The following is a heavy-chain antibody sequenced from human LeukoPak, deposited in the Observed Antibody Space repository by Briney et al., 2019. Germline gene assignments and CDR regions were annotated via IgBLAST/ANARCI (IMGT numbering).Heavy chain of an antibody. Sequence: GGSLRLSCAASGFTFSDYYMSWIRQAPGKGLEWVSYISSSGSTIYYADSVKGRFTISRDNAKNSLYLQMNSLRAEDTAVYYCARGSTFFSVLVHPTDYWGQGTLVTVSS. D-gene: IGHD6-6*01. CDR3: ARGSTFFSVLVHPTDY. J-gene: IGHJ4*02. CDR1: GFTFSDYY. V-gene: IGHV3-11*04. CDR2: ISSSGSTI.